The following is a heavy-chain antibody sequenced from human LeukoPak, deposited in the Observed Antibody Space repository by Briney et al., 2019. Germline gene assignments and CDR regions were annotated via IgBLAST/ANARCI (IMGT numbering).Heavy chain of an antibody. CDR3: ARGPDYYGSGSYLDY. D-gene: IGHD3-10*01. Sequence: ASVKVSCKASGGTFSSYAISWVRQAPGQGLEWMGGIIPIFGTANYAQKFQGRVTITADESTSTAYMELSSLRSEDTAAYYCARGPDYYGSGSYLDYWGQGALVTVSS. J-gene: IGHJ4*02. CDR1: GGTFSSYA. V-gene: IGHV1-69*13. CDR2: IIPIFGTA.